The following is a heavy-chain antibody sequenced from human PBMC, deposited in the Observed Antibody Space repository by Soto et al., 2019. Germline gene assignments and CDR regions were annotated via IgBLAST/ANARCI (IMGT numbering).Heavy chain of an antibody. D-gene: IGHD3-22*01. V-gene: IGHV4-39*01. CDR1: GGSISSSSYY. Sequence: SETLSLTCTVSGGSISSSSYYWGWIRQPPGKGLEWIGSIYYSGSTYYNPSLKSRVTISVDTSKNQFSLKLSSVTAADTAVYYCARRAGHYYDSSGYEGPFDDWGQGTLVT. CDR2: IYYSGST. CDR3: ARRAGHYYDSSGYEGPFDD. J-gene: IGHJ4*02.